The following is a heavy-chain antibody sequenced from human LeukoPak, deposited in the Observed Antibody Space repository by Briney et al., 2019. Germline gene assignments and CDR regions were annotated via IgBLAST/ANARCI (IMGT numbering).Heavy chain of an antibody. J-gene: IGHJ4*02. V-gene: IGHV3-9*01. CDR3: AKAYGGTTGFDYYFDY. Sequence: GRSLRLSCAASGFTFDDYAMHGVRQAPGKGLEWVSGISWNSGSIGYADSVKGRFTISRDNAKNSLYLQMNSLRAEDTALYYCAKAYGGTTGFDYYFDYWGQGTLVTVSS. CDR2: ISWNSGSI. CDR1: GFTFDDYA. D-gene: IGHD1-1*01.